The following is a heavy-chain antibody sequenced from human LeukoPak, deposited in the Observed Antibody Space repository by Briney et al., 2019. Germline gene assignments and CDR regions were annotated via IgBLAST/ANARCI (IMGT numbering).Heavy chain of an antibody. V-gene: IGHV3-23*01. CDR3: ARVAARGGSFDY. CDR1: GFTFSSYA. J-gene: IGHJ4*02. Sequence: GGSLRLSCAASGFTFSSYAMSWVRQAPGKGLEWVSTISGSGGSTYFADSVKGRFTISRDNSKNTLFLQMNSLRAEDTAVYYCARVAARGGSFDYWGQGTLVTVSS. D-gene: IGHD3-16*01. CDR2: ISGSGGST.